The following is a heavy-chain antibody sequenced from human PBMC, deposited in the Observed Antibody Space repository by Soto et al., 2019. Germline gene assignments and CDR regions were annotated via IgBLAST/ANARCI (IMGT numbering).Heavy chain of an antibody. CDR2: ISSSSSYI. CDR1: GFTFSSYS. Sequence: PGESLRLSCAASGFTFSSYSMNWVRQAPGKGLEWVSSISSSSSYIYYADSVKGRFTISRDNAKNSLYLQMNSLRAEDTAVYYCARDGGVVTIFGVVIPDPRYYYYYMDVWGKGTTVTVSS. CDR3: ARDGGVVTIFGVVIPDPRYYYYYMDV. J-gene: IGHJ6*03. V-gene: IGHV3-21*01. D-gene: IGHD3-3*01.